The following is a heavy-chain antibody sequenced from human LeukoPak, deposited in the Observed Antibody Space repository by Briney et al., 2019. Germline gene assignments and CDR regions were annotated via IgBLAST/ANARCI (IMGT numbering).Heavy chain of an antibody. CDR3: ASNCGGDCY. CDR1: GFTFSSYA. Sequence: PGGSLRLSRAASGFTFSSYAMSWVRQAPGKGLEWVSAISGSGGSTYYADSVKGRFIISRDNSKNTLYLQMNSLRVEDTAMYYCASNCGGDCYWGKGTTVTVSS. J-gene: IGHJ6*04. CDR2: ISGSGGST. D-gene: IGHD2-21*01. V-gene: IGHV3-23*01.